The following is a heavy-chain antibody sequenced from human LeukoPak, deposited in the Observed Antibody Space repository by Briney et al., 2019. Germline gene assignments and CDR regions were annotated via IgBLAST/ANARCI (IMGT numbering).Heavy chain of an antibody. Sequence: GGSLRLSCAASGFTFSSYAMHWVRQAPGKGLEWVAVISYDGSNKYYADSVKGRFTISRDNSKNTLYLQMNSLRAEDTAVHFCAREQWLDYWGQGTLVTVSS. V-gene: IGHV3-30*04. CDR2: ISYDGSNK. D-gene: IGHD6-19*01. CDR1: GFTFSSYA. J-gene: IGHJ4*02. CDR3: AREQWLDY.